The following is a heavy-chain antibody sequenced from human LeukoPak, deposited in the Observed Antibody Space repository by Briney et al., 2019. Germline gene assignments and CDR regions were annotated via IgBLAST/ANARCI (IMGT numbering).Heavy chain of an antibody. V-gene: IGHV3-43*01. Sequence: GGSLRLSCAASGFTFDDYTMHWVRQAPGKGLEWVSLISWDGGSTYYADSVKGRFTISRDNSKNSLYLQMNSLRTEDTALYCCAKDITGPYSSGWYGMDVWGQGTTVTVSS. CDR3: AKDITGPYSSGWYGMDV. J-gene: IGHJ6*02. D-gene: IGHD6-19*01. CDR2: ISWDGGST. CDR1: GFTFDDYT.